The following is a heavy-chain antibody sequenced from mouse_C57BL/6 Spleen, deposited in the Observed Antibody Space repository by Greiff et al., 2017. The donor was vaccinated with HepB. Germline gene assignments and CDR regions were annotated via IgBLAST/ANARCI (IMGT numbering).Heavy chain of an antibody. CDR3: ARHVGGYFDV. D-gene: IGHD3-3*01. J-gene: IGHJ1*03. V-gene: IGHV1-69*01. CDR2: IDPSDSYT. CDR1: GYTFTSYW. Sequence: VQLQQPGAELVMPGASVKLSCKASGYTFTSYWMHWVKQRPGQGLEWIGEIDPSDSYTNYNQKFKGKSTLTVDKSSSTAYMQLSSLTSEDSAVYYCARHVGGYFDVWGTGTTVTVSS.